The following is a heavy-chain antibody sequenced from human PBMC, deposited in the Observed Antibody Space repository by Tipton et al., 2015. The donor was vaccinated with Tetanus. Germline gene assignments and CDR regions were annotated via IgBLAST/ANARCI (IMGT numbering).Heavy chain of an antibody. CDR3: ARRSYCSSSSCYDAFDI. D-gene: IGHD2-2*01. V-gene: IGHV4-61*01. CDR2: ILYGAST. Sequence: TLSLTCTIFGGSVSRGSYYWAWIRQPPGKGLEYIGYILYGASTHYNPSLKSRVTVSADPSQNQFSLKLSSVTAADTGVYYCARRSYCSSSSCYDAFDIWGQGTMVTVSS. CDR1: GGSVSRGSYY. J-gene: IGHJ3*02.